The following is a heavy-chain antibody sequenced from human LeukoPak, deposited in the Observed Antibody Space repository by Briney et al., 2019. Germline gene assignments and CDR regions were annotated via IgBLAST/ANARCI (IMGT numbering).Heavy chain of an antibody. CDR3: ARDLGWRWLPDSYYYYYMDV. D-gene: IGHD5-24*01. CDR2: IIPVFGTA. CDR1: GGTFSSYA. J-gene: IGHJ6*03. V-gene: IGHV1-69*05. Sequence: GASVKVSCKASGGTFSSYAISWVRQAPGQGLEWMGGIIPVFGTANYAQKFQGRVTINTDESTGTAYMALSTLRSEDTALYYCARDLGWRWLPDSYYYYYMDVWGKGTTVTVSS.